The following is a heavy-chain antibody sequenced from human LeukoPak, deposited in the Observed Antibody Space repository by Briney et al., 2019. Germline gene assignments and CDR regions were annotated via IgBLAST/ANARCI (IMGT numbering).Heavy chain of an antibody. CDR3: ARSHDYGGHCFFDY. Sequence: PGQSLRLSCAASGFTFSNYAMHWVRQAPGKGLEWVSLISSGGTYEYYADSVKGRFTISRDNAKNSVSLQMDSLRAEDTAVYYCARSHDYGGHCFFDYWGQGTLVTVSS. V-gene: IGHV3-30*07. CDR2: ISSGGTYE. D-gene: IGHD4/OR15-4a*01. CDR1: GFTFSNYA. J-gene: IGHJ4*02.